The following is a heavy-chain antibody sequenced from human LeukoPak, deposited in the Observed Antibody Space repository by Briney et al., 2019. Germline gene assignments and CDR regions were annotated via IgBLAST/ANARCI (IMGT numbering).Heavy chain of an antibody. D-gene: IGHD3-22*01. CDR1: GGSFSGYY. V-gene: IGHV4-34*01. J-gene: IGHJ2*01. CDR2: INHSGST. Sequence: SETLSLTCAVYGGSFSGYYWSWIRQPPGKGLEWIGEINHSGSTNYNPSLKSRVTISVDTSKNQFSLKLSSVTAADTAVYYCARHSGYYPDWYFDLWGRGTLVTVSS. CDR3: ARHSGYYPDWYFDL.